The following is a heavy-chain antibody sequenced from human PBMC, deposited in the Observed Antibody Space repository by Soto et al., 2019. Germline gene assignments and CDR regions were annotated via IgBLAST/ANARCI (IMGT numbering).Heavy chain of an antibody. CDR3: ARVVGTTGLDY. D-gene: IGHD3-22*01. V-gene: IGHV3-48*04. CDR1: GFTFSSYS. Sequence: GGSLRLSCAASGFTFSSYSMKWVRQAPGKGLEWLSYISSSSSSIYYADSVKGRFTISRDNAKNSLYLQTNSLRAEDTAVYYCARVVGTTGLDYWGQGTLVTVSS. J-gene: IGHJ4*02. CDR2: ISSSSSSI.